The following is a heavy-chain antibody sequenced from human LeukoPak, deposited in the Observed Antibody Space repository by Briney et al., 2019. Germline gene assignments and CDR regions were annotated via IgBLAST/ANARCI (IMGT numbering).Heavy chain of an antibody. Sequence: GGSLRLSCAASGFTFSSYRMNWVRQAPGKGLEWVSYISSSSSTIYYADSVKGRFTISRDNAKNSLFLQMNSLRAEDTAVYYCARARHYDFWSGYYTEYYYYYMDVWGKGTTVTVSS. V-gene: IGHV3-48*04. CDR3: ARARHYDFWSGYYTEYYYYYMDV. CDR1: GFTFSSYR. D-gene: IGHD3-3*01. CDR2: ISSSSSTI. J-gene: IGHJ6*03.